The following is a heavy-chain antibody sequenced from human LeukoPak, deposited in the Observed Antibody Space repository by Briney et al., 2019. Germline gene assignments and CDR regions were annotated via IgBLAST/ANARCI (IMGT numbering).Heavy chain of an antibody. V-gene: IGHV1-24*01. J-gene: IGHJ4*02. D-gene: IGHD3-22*01. CDR1: GYTLTELS. CDR2: FDPEDGET. Sequence: GASVKVSCKVSGYTLTELSMHWVRQAPGKGLEWMGGFDPEDGETIYAQKFQGRVTMTTDTSTSTAYMELRSLRSDDTAVYYCARVVNYYDSSGYHTYFDYWGQGTLVTVSS. CDR3: ARVVNYYDSSGYHTYFDY.